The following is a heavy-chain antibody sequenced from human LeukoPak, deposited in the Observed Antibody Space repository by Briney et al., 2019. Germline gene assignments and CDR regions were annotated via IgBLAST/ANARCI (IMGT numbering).Heavy chain of an antibody. D-gene: IGHD6-13*01. J-gene: IGHJ3*02. CDR2: IYYSGST. V-gene: IGHV4-39*01. Sequence: PSETLSLTCTVSGGSISSSSYYWGWIRQPPGKGLEWIGSIYYSGSTYHNPSLKSRVTISVDTSKNQFSLKLSSVTAADTAVYYCARRSGYEDAFDIWGQGTMVTVSS. CDR1: GGSISSSSYY. CDR3: ARRSGYEDAFDI.